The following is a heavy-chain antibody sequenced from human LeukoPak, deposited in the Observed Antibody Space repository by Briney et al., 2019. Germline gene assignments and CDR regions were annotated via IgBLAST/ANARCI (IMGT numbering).Heavy chain of an antibody. CDR2: IIPIFGTA. CDR1: GGTFSSYA. CDR3: ARLGDGYNSFDY. Sequence: SVKVSCMASGGTFSSYAISWVRQAPGQGLEWMGGIIPIFGTANYAQKFQGRVTITADDSTSTAYMELSSLRSEDTAVYYCARLGDGYNSFDYWGQGTLVTVSS. J-gene: IGHJ4*02. D-gene: IGHD5-24*01. V-gene: IGHV1-69*13.